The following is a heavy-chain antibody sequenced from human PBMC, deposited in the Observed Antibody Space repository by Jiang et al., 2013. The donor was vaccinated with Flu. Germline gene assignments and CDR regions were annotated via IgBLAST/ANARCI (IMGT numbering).Heavy chain of an antibody. D-gene: IGHD5-18*01. J-gene: IGHJ4*02. Sequence: VLLKPSETLSLTCAVYGGSFSGYYWSWIRQPPGKGLEWIGEINHSGSTNYNPSLKSRVTISVDTSKNQFSLKLSSVTAADTAVYYCATVDTAMVFPGTVDYWGQGTLVTVSS. CDR2: INHSGST. CDR3: ATVDTAMVFPGTVDY. V-gene: IGHV4-34*01. CDR1: GGSFSGYY.